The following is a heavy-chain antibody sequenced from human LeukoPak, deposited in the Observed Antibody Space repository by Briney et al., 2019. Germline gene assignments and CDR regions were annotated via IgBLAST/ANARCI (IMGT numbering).Heavy chain of an antibody. CDR1: GYTFTGYY. CDR2: FDRKNGDT. J-gene: IGHJ6*03. V-gene: IGHV1-24*01. D-gene: IGHD2-2*01. Sequence: GASVTVSCKASGYTFTGYYMHWVRQAPGQGLEWVGGFDRKNGDTIYAQRFRGRVTLTEDTSTGTAYMDLSSLSADDTAVYYCATGVFCATTTCPGYQHYYYFMDVWGKGTTVTVSS. CDR3: ATGVFCATTTCPGYQHYYYFMDV.